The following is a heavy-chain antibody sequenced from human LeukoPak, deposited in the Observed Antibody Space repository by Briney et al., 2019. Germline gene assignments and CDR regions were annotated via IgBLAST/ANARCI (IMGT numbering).Heavy chain of an antibody. CDR2: VNVGESVT. CDR1: GFTFSDYW. V-gene: IGHV3-74*01. D-gene: IGHD5-18*01. Sequence: PAGSLTLSCAASGFTFSDYWMHWARQPPGKGLVGVSRVNVGESVTTYADPVKGRFTVSRDNGKQALYLQMNSLRAEDTAVYYCARTTIAMAPDYWGQGTLVTVSS. CDR3: ARTTIAMAPDY. J-gene: IGHJ4*02.